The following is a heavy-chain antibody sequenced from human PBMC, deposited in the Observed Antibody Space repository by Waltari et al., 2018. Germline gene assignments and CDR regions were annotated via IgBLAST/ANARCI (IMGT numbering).Heavy chain of an antibody. Sequence: EVQLVESGGGLVQPGGSLRLSCAASGFTFSSYWMSWVRQAPGKGLEWVANIKQDGSEKYYVDSVKGRFTISRDNAQNSLYLQMNSLRAEDTAVYYCAKKYYDFWSGWVWFDPWGQGTLVTVSS. V-gene: IGHV3-7*01. CDR1: GFTFSSYW. CDR3: AKKYYDFWSGWVWFDP. J-gene: IGHJ5*02. CDR2: IKQDGSEK. D-gene: IGHD3-3*01.